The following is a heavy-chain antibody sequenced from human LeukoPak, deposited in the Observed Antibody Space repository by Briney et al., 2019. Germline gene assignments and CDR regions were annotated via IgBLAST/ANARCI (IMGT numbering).Heavy chain of an antibody. V-gene: IGHV3-11*04. CDR1: GFTFSDYY. J-gene: IGHJ4*02. CDR3: ARDKTRYSYASTIDY. D-gene: IGHD5-18*01. CDR2: ISSSGSTI. Sequence: GGSLRLSCAASGFTFSDYYMSWIRQAPGKGLEWVSYISSSGSTIYYADSVKGRFTISRDNAKNSLYLQMNSLRAEDTAVYYCARDKTRYSYASTIDYWGQGTLVTVSS.